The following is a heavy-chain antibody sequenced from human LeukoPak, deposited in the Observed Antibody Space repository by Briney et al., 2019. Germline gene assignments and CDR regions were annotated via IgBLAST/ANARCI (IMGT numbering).Heavy chain of an antibody. CDR1: GGSTSSYY. CDR2: IYYSGNT. V-gene: IGHV4-59*01. J-gene: IGHJ5*02. CDR3: ARGGSEYCSGGRCYAGWFDP. D-gene: IGHD2-15*01. Sequence: SETLSLTCTVSGGSTSSYYWSWIRQPPGKGLEWIAYIYYSGNTNYNPSLQSRVTISVDTSKNQFSLNLSSVTAADTAVYYCARGGSEYCSGGRCYAGWFDPWGQGTLVTVSS.